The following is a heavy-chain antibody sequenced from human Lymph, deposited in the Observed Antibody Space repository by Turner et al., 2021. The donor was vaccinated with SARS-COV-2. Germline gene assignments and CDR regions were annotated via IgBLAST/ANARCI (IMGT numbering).Heavy chain of an antibody. J-gene: IGHJ5*02. CDR3: ARETVNNWVDP. D-gene: IGHD2-21*02. V-gene: IGHV4-59*01. CDR1: GGSMNSNY. Sequence: QVQLQESGPRLVTPLETLSLPCTVSGGSMNSNYWSWIRQPPGKRLEWIGYIYYRGSTNYNPSLESRVTISVDTSRNQFSLNLTSVTAADTAIYYCARETVNNWVDPWGQGTLVTVSS. CDR2: IYYRGST.